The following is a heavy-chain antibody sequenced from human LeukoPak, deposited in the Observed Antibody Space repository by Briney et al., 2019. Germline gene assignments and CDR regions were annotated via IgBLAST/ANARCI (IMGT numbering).Heavy chain of an antibody. V-gene: IGHV4-4*07. CDR1: GGSISSYS. D-gene: IGHD5-12*01. CDR3: ARGGGGYDLNFDY. J-gene: IGHJ4*02. CDR2: LYTSGSF. Sequence: SETLSLTCTVSGGSISSYSWSWIRQPAGKGLEWIGRLYTSGSFNSNPSLKSRVTISVDTSKNQFSLKLSSVTAADTAVYYCARGGGGYDLNFDYWGQGTLVTVSS.